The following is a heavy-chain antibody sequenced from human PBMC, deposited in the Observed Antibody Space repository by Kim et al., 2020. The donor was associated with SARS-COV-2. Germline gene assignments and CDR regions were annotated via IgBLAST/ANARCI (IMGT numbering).Heavy chain of an antibody. J-gene: IGHJ6*02. V-gene: IGHV4-30-2*01. CDR3: ARGYGSGSPYGMDV. D-gene: IGHD3-10*01. Sequence: SETLSLTCAVSGVSISSGGYSWSWIRQPPGKGLEWIGYIYYSGSTYYNPSLKSRVTISVDRSKNQFSLKLSSVTAADTAVYYCARGYGSGSPYGMDVWGQGTTVTVSS. CDR1: GVSISSGGYS. CDR2: IYYSGST.